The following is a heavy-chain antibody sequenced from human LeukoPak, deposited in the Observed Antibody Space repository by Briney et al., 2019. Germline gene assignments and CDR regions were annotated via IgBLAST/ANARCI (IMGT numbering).Heavy chain of an antibody. CDR2: ISSSSSYI. V-gene: IGHV3-21*01. CDR1: GFTFSSYS. D-gene: IGHD3-10*01. CDR3: AIIWFGDSLLDY. Sequence: GGSLRLSCAASGFTFSSYSMSWVRQAPGKGLEWVSSISSSSSYIYYADSVKGRFTISRDNAKNSLYLQMNSLRAEDTAVYYCAIIWFGDSLLDYWGQGTLVTVSS. J-gene: IGHJ4*02.